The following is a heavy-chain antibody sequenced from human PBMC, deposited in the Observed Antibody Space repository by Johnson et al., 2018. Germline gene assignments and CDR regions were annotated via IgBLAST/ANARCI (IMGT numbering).Heavy chain of an antibody. CDR2: ISYEGTNK. Sequence: VQLLESGGGVVPPGRSLRLSCAASGLTFSSYTMHWVRQAPGKGLEWVAVISYEGTNKYFADSLKGRFTISRDNSKNTLYLQINSLRAEDTAVYYCAKWEDLKGAFDIGGQGTIVTVSS. CDR1: GLTFSSYT. J-gene: IGHJ3*02. D-gene: IGHD1-26*01. V-gene: IGHV3-30-3*02. CDR3: AKWEDLKGAFDI.